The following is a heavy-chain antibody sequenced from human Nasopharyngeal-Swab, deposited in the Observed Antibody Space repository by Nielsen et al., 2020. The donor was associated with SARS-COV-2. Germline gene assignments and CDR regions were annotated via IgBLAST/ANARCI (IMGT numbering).Heavy chain of an antibody. Sequence: GESLKISCAASGFTFSSYRMHWVRLAPGKGLEWVAVISYDGSNKYYADSVQARFTISRGNSKNTLSLQMNSLRAEDTAVYYCAKDRTAMVTGYMDVWGKGTTVTVSS. J-gene: IGHJ6*03. CDR2: ISYDGSNK. D-gene: IGHD5-18*01. CDR3: AKDRTAMVTGYMDV. V-gene: IGHV3-30*18. CDR1: GFTFSSYR.